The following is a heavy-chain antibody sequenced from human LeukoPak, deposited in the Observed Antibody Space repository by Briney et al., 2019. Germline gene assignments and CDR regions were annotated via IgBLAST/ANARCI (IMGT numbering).Heavy chain of an antibody. V-gene: IGHV3-23*01. CDR2: ICAGSGGS. D-gene: IGHD3-22*01. CDR3: ARRPYYYDSSGYYIYYFDY. CDR1: GFTFSNYA. J-gene: IGHJ4*02. Sequence: GGSLRISCAASGFTFSNYAMGWVRQAPGKGLEWVSFICAGSGGSYYADSVKGRFTVSRDNSKNTLYLQMNGLRAEDTAVYYCARRPYYYDSSGYYIYYFDYWGQGTLVTVSS.